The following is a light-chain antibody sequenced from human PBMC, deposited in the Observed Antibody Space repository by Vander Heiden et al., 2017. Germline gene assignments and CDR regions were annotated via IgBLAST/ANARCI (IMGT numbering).Light chain of an antibody. CDR1: QSLLHSNGYNY. CDR3: MQALQTPRT. CDR2: LGS. Sequence: DIVITQSPLSLPLTPGEPAYISCRSSQSLLHSNGYNYLDWYLQKPGQSPQLLIYLGSNRASGVPDRFSGSGSGTDFTLKISRVEAEDVGVYYCMQALQTPRTFGQGTKLEIK. V-gene: IGKV2-28*01. J-gene: IGKJ2*02.